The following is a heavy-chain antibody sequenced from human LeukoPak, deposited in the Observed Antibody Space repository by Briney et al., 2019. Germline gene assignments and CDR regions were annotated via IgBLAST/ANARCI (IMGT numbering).Heavy chain of an antibody. D-gene: IGHD2-15*01. CDR2: ISYDGSNK. Sequence: PGRSLRLACAVSGFTFSSYGMHWVRQAPGKGLEWVAVISYDGSNKYYADSVKGRFTISRDNSKNTLHLQMNSLRAEDTAVYCAKDRIKDTGFYYGMDVWGQGTTVTVSS. CDR1: GFTFSSYG. J-gene: IGHJ6*02. V-gene: IGHV3-30*18. CDR3: AKDRIKDTGFYYGMDV.